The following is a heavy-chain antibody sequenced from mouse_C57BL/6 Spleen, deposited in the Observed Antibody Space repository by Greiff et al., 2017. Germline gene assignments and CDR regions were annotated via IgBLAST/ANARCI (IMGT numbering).Heavy chain of an antibody. Sequence: EVQLQQSGPVLVKPGASVKMSCQASGYTFTDYYMNWVKQSHGKSLEWIGVINPYNGGTSYNQKFKGKATLTVDKSSSTAYMELNSLTSEDSAVYYCAPNWDGAMDYWGQGNSVTVSS. CDR1: GYTFTDYY. V-gene: IGHV1-19*01. D-gene: IGHD4-1*01. J-gene: IGHJ4*01. CDR2: INPYNGGT. CDR3: APNWDGAMDY.